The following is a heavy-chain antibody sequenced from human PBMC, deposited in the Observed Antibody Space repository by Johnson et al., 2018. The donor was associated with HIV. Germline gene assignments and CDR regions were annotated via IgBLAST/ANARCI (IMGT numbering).Heavy chain of an antibody. CDR1: GFTVSSNY. CDR3: ARDHSGDEAFDS. J-gene: IGHJ3*02. V-gene: IGHV3-66*01. CDR2: IYSGGST. D-gene: IGHD1-26*01. Sequence: VQLVESGGGLVQPGGSLRLSCAASGFTVSSNYMSWVRQAPGKGLEWVSVIYSGGSTYYADSVKGRFTISRDNSKNTLYLQMNSLRAEDTAVYYCARDHSGDEAFDSGGQGTMVTVSS.